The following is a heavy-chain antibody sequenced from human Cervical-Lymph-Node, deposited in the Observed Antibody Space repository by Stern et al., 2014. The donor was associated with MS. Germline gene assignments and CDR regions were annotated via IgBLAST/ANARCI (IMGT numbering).Heavy chain of an antibody. J-gene: IGHJ6*02. CDR3: TREGPYGTDADYNGMDV. Sequence: QVQLVQSGAEVKKPGSSLKVSCKAAGGTFSSYAISWVRQAPGQGLEWMGGIIPIFGATNYAQKFQGRVTLTADESTSTAYMELSRLRSEDTAVYCTREGPYGTDADYNGMDVWGQGTTVTVSS. D-gene: IGHD2-8*02. V-gene: IGHV1-69*12. CDR2: IIPIFGAT. CDR1: GGTFSSYA.